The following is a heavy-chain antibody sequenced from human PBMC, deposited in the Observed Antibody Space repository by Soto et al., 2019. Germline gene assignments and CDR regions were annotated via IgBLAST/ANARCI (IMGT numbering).Heavy chain of an antibody. CDR3: TRHGISDYYGSGSPWDY. CDR1: GFTFSGSA. J-gene: IGHJ4*02. V-gene: IGHV3-73*01. CDR2: IRSKANSYAT. Sequence: PGGSLRLSCAASGFTFSGSAMHWVRQASGKGLEWVGRIRSKANSYATAYAASVKGRFTIPRDDSKNTAYLQMNSLKTEDTAVYYCTRHGISDYYGSGSPWDYWGQGTLVTVSS. D-gene: IGHD3-10*01.